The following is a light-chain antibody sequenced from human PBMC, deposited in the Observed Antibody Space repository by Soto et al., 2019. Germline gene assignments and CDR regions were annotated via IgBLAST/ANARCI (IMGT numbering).Light chain of an antibody. CDR3: SSYAGSNNLV. CDR2: EVI. J-gene: IGLJ3*02. V-gene: IGLV2-8*01. Sequence: QSALTQPPSASGSPGQSVTISCTGTSSDVGGYNYVSWYQQHPGKAPKLMIYEVIKRPSGVPDRFSGSKSGNTASLAVSGLQAEDEADYYCSSYAGSNNLVFGGGTKLTV. CDR1: SSDVGGYNY.